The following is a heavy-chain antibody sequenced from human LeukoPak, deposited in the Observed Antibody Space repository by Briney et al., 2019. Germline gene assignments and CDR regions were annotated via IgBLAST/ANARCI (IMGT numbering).Heavy chain of an antibody. CDR1: GSIFTSYW. CDR3: ARSLKDYDYYGMDV. D-gene: IGHD3-16*02. V-gene: IGHV5-51*01. CDR2: IYPGDSDT. Sequence: GESLQISCKASGSIFTSYWIGWVRQLPGKDLEWMGTIYPGDSDTRYSPSFQGQVTISADKSISTAYLQWSSLKASDTAMYYCARSLKDYDYYGMDVWGQGTTVTVSS. J-gene: IGHJ6*02.